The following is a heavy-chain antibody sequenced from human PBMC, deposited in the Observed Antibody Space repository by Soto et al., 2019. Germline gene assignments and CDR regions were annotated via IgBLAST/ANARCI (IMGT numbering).Heavy chain of an antibody. CDR3: AKSGGDYVMLRAFDI. V-gene: IGHV3-23*01. CDR2: ISGGGGST. CDR1: GFTFSSYA. D-gene: IGHD4-17*01. J-gene: IGHJ3*02. Sequence: EVQLLESGGGLVQPGGSLRLSCAASGFTFSSYALTWVRQAPGKGLEWVSVISGGGGSTYYADSAKGRSTISRDNSKNTLYLQMNSLRAEDTAVYYCAKSGGDYVMLRAFDIWGQGTMVTVSS.